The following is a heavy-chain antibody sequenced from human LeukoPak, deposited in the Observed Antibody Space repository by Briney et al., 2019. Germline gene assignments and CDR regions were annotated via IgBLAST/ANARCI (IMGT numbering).Heavy chain of an antibody. J-gene: IGHJ5*02. CDR3: TSGSSGYDP. D-gene: IGHD5-12*01. V-gene: IGHV4-4*07. CDR1: GGSISNYY. Sequence: PSETLTLTCTVSGGSISNYYWSWIRQPAGKGLEWIGRIYSSGTTIYNPSLKSRVTMSVDTSKNQFSLKLSSVTAAETDVYFCTSGSSGYDPWGQGTLVTVSS. CDR2: IYSSGTT.